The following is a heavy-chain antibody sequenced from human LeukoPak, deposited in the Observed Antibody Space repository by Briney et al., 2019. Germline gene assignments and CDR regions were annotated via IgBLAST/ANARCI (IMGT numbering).Heavy chain of an antibody. Sequence: GGSLRLSCAASGFTFSTYALIWVRQAPGKGLEWVSAISVTGGSTFYADSVGGRLTISRDSSKNTLYLQMSSLRAEDTAVYYCARASSGSYRLDYWGQGTLVTVSS. CDR3: ARASSGSYRLDY. D-gene: IGHD1-26*01. V-gene: IGHV3-23*01. CDR1: GFTFSTYA. J-gene: IGHJ4*02. CDR2: ISVTGGST.